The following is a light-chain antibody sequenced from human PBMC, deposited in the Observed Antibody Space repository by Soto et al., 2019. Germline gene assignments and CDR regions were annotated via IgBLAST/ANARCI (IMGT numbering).Light chain of an antibody. CDR1: QSVSSN. CDR2: GAS. CDR3: QQYNNWPPWT. V-gene: IGKV3-15*01. J-gene: IGKJ1*01. Sequence: EIVMTQSPATLSVSPGARATLSCRASQSVSSNLAWYQQKPGQAPRHLIYGASTRASGIPARFSGSGSGTEFTLTISSLLSEDVAVYYCQQYNNWPPWTFGQGTKVEIK.